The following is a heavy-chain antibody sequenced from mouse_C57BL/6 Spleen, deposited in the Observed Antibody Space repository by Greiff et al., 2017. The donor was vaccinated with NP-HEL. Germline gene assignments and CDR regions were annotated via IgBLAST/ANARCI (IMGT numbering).Heavy chain of an antibody. Sequence: QVQLQQPGAELVRPGTSVKLSCKASGYTFTSYWMHWVKQRPGQGLEWIGVIDPSDSYTNYNQKFKGKATLTVDTSSSTAYMQLSSLTSEDSAVYYCAAYYGSSIPYAMDYWGQGTSVTVSS. CDR2: IDPSDSYT. CDR1: GYTFTSYW. J-gene: IGHJ4*01. CDR3: AAYYGSSIPYAMDY. V-gene: IGHV1-59*01. D-gene: IGHD1-1*01.